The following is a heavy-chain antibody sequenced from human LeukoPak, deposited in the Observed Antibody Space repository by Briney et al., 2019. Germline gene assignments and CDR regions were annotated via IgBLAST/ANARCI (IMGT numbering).Heavy chain of an antibody. D-gene: IGHD3-22*01. V-gene: IGHV1-46*01. CDR3: ARVGGTYYYDSSGYYYFDY. J-gene: IGHJ4*02. CDR2: INPSGGST. CDR1: GYTFTSYY. Sequence: GASVTVSCKASGYTFTSYYVHWVRQAPGQGLEWMGIINPSGGSTSYAQKFQGRVTITADESTSTAYMELSSLRSEDTAVYYCARVGGTYYYDSSGYYYFDYWGQGILVTVSS.